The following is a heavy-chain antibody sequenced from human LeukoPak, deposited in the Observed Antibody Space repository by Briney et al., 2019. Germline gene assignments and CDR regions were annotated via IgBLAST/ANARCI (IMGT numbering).Heavy chain of an antibody. CDR3: ARDGGPAFDI. J-gene: IGHJ3*02. V-gene: IGHV4-39*02. D-gene: IGHD3-16*01. Sequence: ETXSLTCTVSGGSISSSSYYWGWIRQHPGKGMEWIGSIYYSGSTYYNPSLKSRVTISVDTSKNPFSLKLSSVTAADTAVYYCARDGGPAFDIWGQGTMVTVSS. CDR2: IYYSGST. CDR1: GGSISSSSYY.